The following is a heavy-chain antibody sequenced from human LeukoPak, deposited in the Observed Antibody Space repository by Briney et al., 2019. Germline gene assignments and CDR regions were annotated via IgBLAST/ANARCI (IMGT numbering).Heavy chain of an antibody. V-gene: IGHV3-13*01. CDR2: IGTASDT. D-gene: IGHD1-1*01. CDR3: ARGPPRGKYYYMDV. J-gene: IGHJ6*03. Sequence: GGSLRLSCAASGFTFSSFDMHWVRQPTGQGLEWVSTIGTASDTYYLGSVEGRFTLSRDNAKNSLHLQMNSLTAGDTAVYYCARGPPRGKYYYMDVWGKGTTVTVSS. CDR1: GFTFSSFD.